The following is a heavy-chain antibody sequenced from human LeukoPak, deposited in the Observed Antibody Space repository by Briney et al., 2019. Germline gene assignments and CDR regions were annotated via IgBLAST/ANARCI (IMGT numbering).Heavy chain of an antibody. Sequence: PGGSLRLSCAASGFTFDNYAMTWVRQAPGKGLEWVANIKQDGSEKYYVDSVKGRFTISRDNAKNSLYLQMNSLRAEDTAVYYCARVAHRYYYYYMDVWGKGTTVTVSS. CDR3: ARVAHRYYYYYMDV. CDR1: GFTFDNYA. V-gene: IGHV3-7*01. CDR2: IKQDGSEK. D-gene: IGHD2-21*01. J-gene: IGHJ6*03.